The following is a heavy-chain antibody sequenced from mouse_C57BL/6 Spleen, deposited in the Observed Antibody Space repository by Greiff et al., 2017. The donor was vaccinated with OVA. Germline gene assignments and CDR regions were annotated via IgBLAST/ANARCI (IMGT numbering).Heavy chain of an antibody. CDR3: ASTVVAHWYFDV. V-gene: IGHV5-4*01. CDR1: GFTFSSYA. CDR2: ISGGGSYT. D-gene: IGHD1-1*01. J-gene: IGHJ1*03. Sequence: EVQRVESGGGLVKPGGSLKLSCAASGFTFSSYAMSWVRQTPEKRLEWVATISGGGSYTYYPDNVKGRFTISRDNAKNNLYLQMSHLQSEDTAIYYCASTVVAHWYFDVWSTGTTVTVSA.